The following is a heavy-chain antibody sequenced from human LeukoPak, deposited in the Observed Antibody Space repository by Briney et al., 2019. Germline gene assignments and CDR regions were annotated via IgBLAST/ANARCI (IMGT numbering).Heavy chain of an antibody. V-gene: IGHV3-73*01. D-gene: IGHD3-22*01. Sequence: GGSLRLSCAASGFTFSGSAMHWVRQASGKGLEWVGRIRSKANSYATAYAASVKGRFTISRDDSKNTAYLQMNSLKTEDTAVYYCTRHLTHYYDSSGWGQGTMVTVSS. CDR3: TRHLTHYYDSSG. CDR1: GFTFSGSA. CDR2: IRSKANSYAT. J-gene: IGHJ4*02.